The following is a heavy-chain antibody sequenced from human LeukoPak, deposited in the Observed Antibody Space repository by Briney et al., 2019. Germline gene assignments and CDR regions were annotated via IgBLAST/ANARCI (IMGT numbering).Heavy chain of an antibody. J-gene: IGHJ4*02. CDR1: GFTFSSYG. D-gene: IGHD3-22*01. CDR3: ARSKYYYDSSALGD. CDR2: IWYDGSNK. Sequence: GGSLRLSCAASGFTFSSYGMHWVRQAPGRGLEWVAVIWYDGSNKYYADSVKGRFTISRDNSKNTLYLQMNSLRAEDTAVYYCARSKYYYDSSALGDWGQGTLVTVSS. V-gene: IGHV3-33*01.